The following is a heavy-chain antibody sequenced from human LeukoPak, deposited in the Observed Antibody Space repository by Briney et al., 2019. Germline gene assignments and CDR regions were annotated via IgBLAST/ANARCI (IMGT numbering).Heavy chain of an antibody. V-gene: IGHV3-74*01. Sequence: GGSLRLSCAASGFSLSTHWMTWVRQAQGKGLVCVAQINSDGSRTSYADSVKGRFTISRDNAKNTLYLEMISLRAEDTAVYYCGSLTVVARDHWGQGTLVTVSS. J-gene: IGHJ4*02. CDR3: GSLTVVARDH. CDR1: GFSLSTHW. CDR2: INSDGSRT. D-gene: IGHD3-22*01.